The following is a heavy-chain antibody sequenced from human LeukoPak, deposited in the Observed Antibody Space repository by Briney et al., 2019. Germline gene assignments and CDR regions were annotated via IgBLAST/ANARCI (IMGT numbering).Heavy chain of an antibody. J-gene: IGHJ4*02. CDR1: GFTFSGYE. D-gene: IGHD5-18*01. V-gene: IGHV3-48*03. CDR2: INSSGSTI. CDR3: ARRGIQLWPHDDY. Sequence: GGSLRLSCTVSGFTFSGYEMNWVRQAPGKGLEWVSYINSSGSTIFYADSVKGRFTISRDSAKNSLYLQMNSLRAEDTAVYYCARRGIQLWPHDDYWGQGTLVTVSS.